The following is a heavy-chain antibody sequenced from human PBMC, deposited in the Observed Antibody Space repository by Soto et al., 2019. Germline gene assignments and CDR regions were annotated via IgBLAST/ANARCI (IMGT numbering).Heavy chain of an antibody. CDR3: AKEAVSGDGLWLAES. CDR2: IYGSGGGI. J-gene: IGHJ5*02. V-gene: IGHV3-23*01. D-gene: IGHD2-21*02. CDR1: GFSFSLYA. Sequence: EVQLLESGGALVQPGGSLRLSCAASGFSFSLYAIMWVRQAPGKGLESVSGIYGSGGGISYADSVRGRFTISRDNSKNIVYLQMDGLRIDDTAVYWCAKEAVSGDGLWLAESWGQGTLVTVSS.